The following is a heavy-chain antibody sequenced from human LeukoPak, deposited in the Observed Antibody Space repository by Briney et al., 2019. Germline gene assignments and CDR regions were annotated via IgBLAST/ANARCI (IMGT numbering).Heavy chain of an antibody. CDR2: ISGSGGSS. Sequence: TGGSLRLSCAASGFTFSTYALSWVRQAPGKGLEWVSGISGSGGSSYFADSVKGRFTISRDNSKNTLYLQMNSLRAEDTAVYYCAKNHEHGRYAGFDFWAEGALVAVSS. J-gene: IGHJ3*01. CDR1: GFTFSTYA. V-gene: IGHV3-23*01. CDR3: AKNHEHGRYAGFDF. D-gene: IGHD2-2*01.